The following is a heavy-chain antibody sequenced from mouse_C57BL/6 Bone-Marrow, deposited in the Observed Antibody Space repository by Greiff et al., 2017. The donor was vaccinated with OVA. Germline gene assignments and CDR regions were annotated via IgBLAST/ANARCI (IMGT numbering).Heavy chain of an antibody. CDR2: IYPGDVDT. CDR3: AREDDYDWYFDV. CDR1: GYAFTNSW. D-gene: IGHD2-4*01. Sequence: VKVVESGPELVKPGASVKISCKASGYAFTNSWMNWVKQRPGKGLEWIGRIYPGDVDTNYNGNFKGKATLTADKSSSTAYMQLSSLTSEDSAVYFCAREDDYDWYFDVWGTGTTVTVSS. V-gene: IGHV1-82*01. J-gene: IGHJ1*03.